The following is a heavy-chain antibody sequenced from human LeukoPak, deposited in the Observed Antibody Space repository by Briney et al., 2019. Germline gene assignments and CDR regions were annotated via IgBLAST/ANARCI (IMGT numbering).Heavy chain of an antibody. D-gene: IGHD2-15*01. J-gene: IGHJ4*02. CDR3: ARDISPHRISFDY. CDR2: ISSSGSTI. V-gene: IGHV3-11*01. Sequence: GGSLRLSCAASGFTFSDYYMSWIRQAPGKGLEWVSYISSSGSTIYYADSVKGRFTISRDNAKNSLYLQMNSLRAEDTAVYYCARDISPHRISFDYWGQGTLVTVSS. CDR1: GFTFSDYY.